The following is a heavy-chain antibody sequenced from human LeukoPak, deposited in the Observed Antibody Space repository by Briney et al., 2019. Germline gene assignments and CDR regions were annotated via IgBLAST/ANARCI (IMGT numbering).Heavy chain of an antibody. CDR3: ARDGSGSYYNLVPFDY. V-gene: IGHV4-39*07. CDR1: GGSISSSSYY. CDR2: IYYSGST. D-gene: IGHD3-10*01. Sequence: SETLSLTCTVSGGSISSSSYYWGWIRQPPGKGLEWIGSIYYSGSTYYNPSLKSRVTISVDTSKNQFSLKLSSVTAADTAVYYCARDGSGSYYNLVPFDYWGQGTLVTVSS. J-gene: IGHJ4*02.